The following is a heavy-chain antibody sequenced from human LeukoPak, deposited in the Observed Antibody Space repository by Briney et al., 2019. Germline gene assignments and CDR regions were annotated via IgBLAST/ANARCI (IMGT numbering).Heavy chain of an antibody. CDR3: AVYGSGSYPLPYEFDY. CDR1: GYTFTGYY. CDR2: INPNSGGT. D-gene: IGHD3-10*01. V-gene: IGHV1-2*02. Sequence: VASVKVSCKASGYTFTGYYMHWVRQAPGQGLEWMGWINPNSGGTNYAQKFQGRVTMTRDTSISTAYMELSRLRSDDTAVYYCAVYGSGSYPLPYEFDYWGQGTLVTVSS. J-gene: IGHJ4*02.